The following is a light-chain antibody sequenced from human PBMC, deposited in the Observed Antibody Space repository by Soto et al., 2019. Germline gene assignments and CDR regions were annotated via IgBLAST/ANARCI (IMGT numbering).Light chain of an antibody. CDR3: QVWDSSRGPNYG. V-gene: IGLV3-21*02. CDR2: EDS. J-gene: IGLJ1*01. CDR1: HTGSKS. Sequence: SYELTQPPSVSVAPGQTGRITCGGNHTGSKSVHWYQQKPGQAPVRVVYEDSYRPSGIPERFSGSISGNTATLTISRVEAGDEADYYCQVWDSSRGPNYGFGTGTQLTVL.